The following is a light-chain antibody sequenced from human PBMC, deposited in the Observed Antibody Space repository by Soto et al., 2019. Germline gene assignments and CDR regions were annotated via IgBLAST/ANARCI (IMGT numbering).Light chain of an antibody. CDR2: GAS. V-gene: IGKV3-20*01. CDR1: QSVSSSY. J-gene: IGKJ1*01. Sequence: EIVLTQSPGTLSLSPGERATLSCRASQSVSSSYLAWYQQKPGQAPRLLIYGASSRATGIPDRFSGSGSGTHFTLKISRMETEEFEVYYCQQYGSSPGTFVQGTKVDIK. CDR3: QQYGSSPGT.